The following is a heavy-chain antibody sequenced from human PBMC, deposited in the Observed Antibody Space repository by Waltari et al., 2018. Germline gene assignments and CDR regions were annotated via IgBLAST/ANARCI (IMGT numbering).Heavy chain of an antibody. Sequence: QVQLQQWGAGLLKPSETLSLTCAVYGGSFSGYYWSWIRQPPGKGLEWIGEINHSGSTNYNPSIKSRVTISVDTSKNQFSLKLSSVTAADTAVYYCARDHVLRFLGVSWGWFDPWGQGTLVTVSS. CDR2: INHSGST. CDR1: GGSFSGYY. V-gene: IGHV4-34*01. D-gene: IGHD3-3*01. J-gene: IGHJ5*02. CDR3: ARDHVLRFLGVSWGWFDP.